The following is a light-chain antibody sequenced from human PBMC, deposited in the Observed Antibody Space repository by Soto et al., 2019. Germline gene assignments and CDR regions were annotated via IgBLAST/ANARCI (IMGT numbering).Light chain of an antibody. CDR1: QSISSF. CDR2: DAS. J-gene: IGKJ5*01. CDR3: QQRSNWPTT. Sequence: IVLTQSPATLSLSPVYRATLSCMASQSISSFLAWYQQKPGQAPRLLIYDASNRATGIPARFSGSGSGTDFTLTISSLEPEDFAVYYCQQRSNWPTTFGQGTRLEIK. V-gene: IGKV3-11*01.